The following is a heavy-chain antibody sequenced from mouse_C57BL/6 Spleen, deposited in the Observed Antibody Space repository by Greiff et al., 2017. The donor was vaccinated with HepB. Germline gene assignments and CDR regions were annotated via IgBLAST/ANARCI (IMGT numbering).Heavy chain of an antibody. D-gene: IGHD1-1*01. CDR3: ARFITTVVPYCDY. J-gene: IGHJ2*01. Sequence: QVHVKQSGPGLVQPSQSLSITCTVSGFSLTSYGVHWVRQSPGKGLEWLGVIWSGGSTDYNAAFISRLSISKDNSKSQVFFKMNSLQADDTAIYYCARFITTVVPYCDYWGQGTTLTVSS. V-gene: IGHV2-2*01. CDR1: GFSLTSYG. CDR2: IWSGGST.